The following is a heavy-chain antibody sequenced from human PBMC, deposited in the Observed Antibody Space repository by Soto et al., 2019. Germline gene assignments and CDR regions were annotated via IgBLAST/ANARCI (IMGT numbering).Heavy chain of an antibody. J-gene: IGHJ6*02. CDR2: IIPIFGTA. Sequence: SVKVSCKASGGTFSSYAISWVRQAPGQGLEWMGGIIPIFGTANYAQKFQGRVTITADESTSTAYMELSSLRSEDTAVYYCASETVAGTLTYYYYGMDVWGQGTTVTVSS. CDR1: GGTFSSYA. D-gene: IGHD6-19*01. V-gene: IGHV1-69*13. CDR3: ASETVAGTLTYYYYGMDV.